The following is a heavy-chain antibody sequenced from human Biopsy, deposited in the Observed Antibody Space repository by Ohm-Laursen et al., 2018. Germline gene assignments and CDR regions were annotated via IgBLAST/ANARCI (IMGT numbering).Heavy chain of an antibody. D-gene: IGHD3-3*01. V-gene: IGHV4-59*04. CDR1: GGSISSDY. CDR2: IYYSGNT. CDR3: ARQVDFWSGYVDY. Sequence: GTLSLTCTVSGGSISSDYWSWIRQSPGKGLEWIGNIYYSGNTDYSPSLKSRVTISVDTSNNQFSLKLRSVTAADTAVYYCARQVDFWSGYVDYWGQGTLVAVSS. J-gene: IGHJ4*02.